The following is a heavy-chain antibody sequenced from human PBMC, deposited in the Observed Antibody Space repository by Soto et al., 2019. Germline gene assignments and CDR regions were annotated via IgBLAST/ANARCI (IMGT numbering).Heavy chain of an antibody. CDR2: TYYRSKWYN. CDR3: ARDRGATYFDF. CDR1: GDSVSSNSAT. J-gene: IGHJ4*02. Sequence: PSQTLSLTCAISGDSVSSNSATCNWIRQSPSRGLEWLGRTYYRSKWYNDYAVSVKSRITLNPDTSKNQFSLHLNSVTPEDTAVYYCARDRGATYFDFWGQGTLVTVSS. D-gene: IGHD3-10*01. V-gene: IGHV6-1*01.